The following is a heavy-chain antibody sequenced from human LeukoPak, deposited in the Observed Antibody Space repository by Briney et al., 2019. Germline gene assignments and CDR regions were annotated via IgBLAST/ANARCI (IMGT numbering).Heavy chain of an antibody. CDR1: GFTVSSNY. D-gene: IGHD3-16*02. CDR3: ARVYRNTDHYYYYYMDV. V-gene: IGHV3-53*01. CDR2: IYSGGST. J-gene: IGHJ6*03. Sequence: GGSLRLSCAASGFTVSSNYMSWVRQAPGKGLEWVSVIYSGGSTYYADSVKGRFTISRDNSKNTLYLQMNSLRAEDTAVYYCARVYRNTDHYYYYYMDVWGKGTTVTIPS.